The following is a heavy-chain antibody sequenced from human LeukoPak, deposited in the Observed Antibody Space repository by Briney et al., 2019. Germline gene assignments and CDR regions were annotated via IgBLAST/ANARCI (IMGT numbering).Heavy chain of an antibody. CDR3: ARGVGGFDP. V-gene: IGHV4-34*01. D-gene: IGHD4-17*01. J-gene: IGHJ5*02. CDR1: GGSFSGYY. CDR2: INHSGST. Sequence: PSETLSLTCAVYGGSFSGYYWTWIRQPPGKGLEWIGEINHSGSTNYNPSLKSRVTISVDTSKNQFSLKLSSVTAADTAVYYCARGVGGFDPWGQGTLVTVSS.